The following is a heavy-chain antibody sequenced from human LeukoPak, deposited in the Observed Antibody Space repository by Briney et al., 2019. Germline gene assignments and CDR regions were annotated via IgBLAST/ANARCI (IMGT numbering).Heavy chain of an antibody. Sequence: SVKVSCKASGGTFSSYAISWVRQAPGQGLEWMGGIIPIFGTANYAQKFQGRVTITADESTSTAYMELSSLRSEDTAVYYCARDRGVALWFGELLHDAFDIWGQGTMVTVSS. CDR1: GGTFSSYA. CDR2: IIPIFGTA. J-gene: IGHJ3*02. CDR3: ARDRGVALWFGELLHDAFDI. D-gene: IGHD3-10*01. V-gene: IGHV1-69*13.